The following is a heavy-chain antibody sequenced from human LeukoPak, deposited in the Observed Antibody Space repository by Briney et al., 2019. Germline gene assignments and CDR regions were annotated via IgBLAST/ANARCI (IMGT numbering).Heavy chain of an antibody. J-gene: IGHJ4*02. CDR1: GFTFSGYS. D-gene: IGHD6-19*01. Sequence: GGSLRLSCAASGFTFSGYSMNWVRQAPGKGLEWVSAISGSGGSTYYADSVKGRFTISRDNSKNTLYLQMNSLRAEDTAVYYCAKGKYSSGWYSDYWGQGTLVTVSS. CDR2: ISGSGGST. V-gene: IGHV3-23*01. CDR3: AKGKYSSGWYSDY.